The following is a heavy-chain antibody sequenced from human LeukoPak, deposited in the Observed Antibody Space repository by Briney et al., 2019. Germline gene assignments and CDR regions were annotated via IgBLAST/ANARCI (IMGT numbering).Heavy chain of an antibody. Sequence: SETLSLTCTVYGDSISSGGYYWSWIRQHPGKGLEWIGYIYSSGSTYYNPSLKGRVTISLDTSQNQFSLELSSVTAADTAMFYCARTDNSGYYIDYWGQGTLVTVSS. CDR2: IYSSGST. J-gene: IGHJ4*02. CDR3: ARTDNSGYYIDY. D-gene: IGHD3-22*01. V-gene: IGHV4-31*03. CDR1: GDSISSGGYY.